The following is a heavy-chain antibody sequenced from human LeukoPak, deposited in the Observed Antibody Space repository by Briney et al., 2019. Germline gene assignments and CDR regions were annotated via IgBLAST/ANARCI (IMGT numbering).Heavy chain of an antibody. CDR1: GFTFSSYA. D-gene: IGHD3-22*01. Sequence: PGGSLRLSCAASGFTFSSYAMTWVRQAPGNGLEWVSTISGSGASTYYADSVTGRFNISRDNSKNTLYLQMNSLRAEDTAVYYCAKLGSSGFYTYYLDSWGQGTLVSVSS. V-gene: IGHV3-23*01. J-gene: IGHJ4*02. CDR2: ISGSGAST. CDR3: AKLGSSGFYTYYLDS.